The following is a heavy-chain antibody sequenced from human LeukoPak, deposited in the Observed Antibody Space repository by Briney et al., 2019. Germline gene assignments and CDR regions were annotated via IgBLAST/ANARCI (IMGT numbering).Heavy chain of an antibody. CDR1: GGSFSSGTYS. CDR2: IYYSGST. J-gene: IGHJ4*02. V-gene: IGHV4-30-4*07. D-gene: IGHD3-22*01. Sequence: SETLSLTCAVSGGSFSSGTYSWSWIRQPPGRGLEWIGYIYYSGSTYYNPSLKSRVTISVDTSKNQFSLKLSSLTAADTAVYYCARQEEYYYDSSGYYFDYWGQGTLVTVSS. CDR3: ARQEEYYYDSSGYYFDY.